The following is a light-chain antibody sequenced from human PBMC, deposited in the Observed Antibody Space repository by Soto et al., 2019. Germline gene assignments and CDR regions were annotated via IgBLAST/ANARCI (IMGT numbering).Light chain of an antibody. CDR2: DVS. CDR1: SSDVGGYNY. Sequence: QSALTQPASVSGSPGQSITISCTGTSSDVGGYNYVSWYQQHPGKAPKFMIYDVSNRPSGVSNRFSGSKSGNTASLTISGLQAEDEAHYYCSSYTSSSTLYVFGTGTKLTLL. V-gene: IGLV2-14*01. J-gene: IGLJ1*01. CDR3: SSYTSSSTLYV.